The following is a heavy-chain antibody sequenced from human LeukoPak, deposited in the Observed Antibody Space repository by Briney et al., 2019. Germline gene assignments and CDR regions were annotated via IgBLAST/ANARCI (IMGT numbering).Heavy chain of an antibody. Sequence: SETLSLTCGVSGGSFSGYYWNWIRQAPGKGLEWIGEINHIGTTSSNPSLKSRVTISVDTSRSRFSLKLNSATAADTAVYYCATLRDGGGNYPLFDNWGQGALVTVSA. V-gene: IGHV4-34*01. CDR3: ATLRDGGGNYPLFDN. J-gene: IGHJ4*02. CDR2: INHIGTT. D-gene: IGHD4-23*01. CDR1: GGSFSGYY.